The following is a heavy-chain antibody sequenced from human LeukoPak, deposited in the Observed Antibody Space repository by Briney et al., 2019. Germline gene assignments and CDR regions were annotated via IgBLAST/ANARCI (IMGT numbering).Heavy chain of an antibody. CDR1: GGSISSYY. V-gene: IGHV4-59*01. Sequence: PSETLSLTCTVSGGSISSYYWSWIRQPPGKGLEWIGYIYYSGSTNYNPSLKSQVTISVDTSKNQFSLKLSSVTAADTAVYYCARTIVVVPAYYFDYWGQATLVTVSS. CDR2: IYYSGST. J-gene: IGHJ4*02. D-gene: IGHD2-2*01. CDR3: ARTIVVVPAYYFDY.